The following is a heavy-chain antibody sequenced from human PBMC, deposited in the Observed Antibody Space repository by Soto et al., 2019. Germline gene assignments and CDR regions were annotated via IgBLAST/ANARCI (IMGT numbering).Heavy chain of an antibody. V-gene: IGHV3-21*01. Sequence: EEQLVESGGGLVRPGGSLRLSCAASGFTFSSDSMNWVRQAPGKGLEWVSSISSSGDDIHYADSVKGRFTISRDNAGNSLYLQMSRLRADNTGVYDCAGAGYYYGYGVDYWGQGNLVTVSS. CDR2: ISSSGDDI. CDR3: AGAGYYYGYGVDY. CDR1: GFTFSSDS. D-gene: IGHD5-18*01. J-gene: IGHJ4*02.